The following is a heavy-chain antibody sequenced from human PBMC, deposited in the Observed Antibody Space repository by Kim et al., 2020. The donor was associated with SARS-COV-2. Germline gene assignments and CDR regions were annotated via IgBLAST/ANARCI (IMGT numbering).Heavy chain of an antibody. Sequence: NSNPALKSRVTISVDTSKNQFSLKLSSVTAADTAVYYCARVTSGSYDAFDIWGQGTMVTVSS. D-gene: IGHD1-26*01. V-gene: IGHV4-59*01. CDR3: ARVTSGSYDAFDI. J-gene: IGHJ3*02.